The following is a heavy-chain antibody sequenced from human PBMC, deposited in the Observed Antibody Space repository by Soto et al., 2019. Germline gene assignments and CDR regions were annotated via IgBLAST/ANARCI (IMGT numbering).Heavy chain of an antibody. D-gene: IGHD3-22*01. J-gene: IGHJ4*02. Sequence: PGGSLRLSCAASGFTFSSYGRNWVRQVPGKGLEWVSYIYSSSSTIYYADSVKGRFTISRDNAKNSLYLQMNSLRDEDTAVYYCARDSYYYDSSGYYQDYWGQGTLLTVSS. V-gene: IGHV3-48*02. CDR3: ARDSYYYDSSGYYQDY. CDR2: IYSSSSTI. CDR1: GFTFSSYG.